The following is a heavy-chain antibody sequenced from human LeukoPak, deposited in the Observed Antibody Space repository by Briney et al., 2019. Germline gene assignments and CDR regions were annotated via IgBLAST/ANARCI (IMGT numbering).Heavy chain of an antibody. V-gene: IGHV3-30*02. CDR2: IRYDGSNK. CDR1: GFTFSSYG. CDR3: AKEAPYCSSTSCYLDY. J-gene: IGHJ4*02. D-gene: IGHD2-2*01. Sequence: GGSLRLSCAASGFTFSSYGMRWVRQAPGKGLEWVAFIRYDGSNKYYADSVKGRFTISRDNSKNTLYLQMNSLRAEDTAVYYCAKEAPYCSSTSCYLDYWGQGTLVTVSS.